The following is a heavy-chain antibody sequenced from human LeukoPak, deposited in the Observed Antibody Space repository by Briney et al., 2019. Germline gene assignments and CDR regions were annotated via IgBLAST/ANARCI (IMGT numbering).Heavy chain of an antibody. CDR3: ARSGSYPPSALNWFDP. V-gene: IGHV4-39*01. Sequence: PSETLSLTCTVSGDSIISSSFLWGWVRQPPGKGLEWLGSIFFRGTTYYNPSLKSRVTISVDTAKSQLFLSLRSVTAADAAVYYCARSGSYPPSALNWFDPWGPGTLVTVSS. J-gene: IGHJ5*02. CDR1: GDSIISSSFL. D-gene: IGHD3-10*01. CDR2: IFFRGTT.